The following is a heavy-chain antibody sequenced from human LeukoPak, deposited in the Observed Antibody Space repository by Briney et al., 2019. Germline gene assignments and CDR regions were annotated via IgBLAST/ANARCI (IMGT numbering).Heavy chain of an antibody. Sequence: GGSLRLSCAASGFTFSSYAMHWVRQAPGKGLEWVAVISYDGSNKYYADSVKGRFTISRDNSKNTLYLQMNSLRAEDTAVYYCARESIRGYGDPEGFDYWGQGTLVTVSS. V-gene: IGHV3-30*04. CDR2: ISYDGSNK. J-gene: IGHJ4*02. CDR1: GFTFSSYA. CDR3: ARESIRGYGDPEGFDY. D-gene: IGHD4-17*01.